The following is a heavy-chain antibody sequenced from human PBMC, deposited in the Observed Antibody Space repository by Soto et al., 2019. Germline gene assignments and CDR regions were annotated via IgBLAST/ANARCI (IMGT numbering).Heavy chain of an antibody. CDR2: IKQDGSEK. Sequence: GGSLRLSCAASGFTFSSYWMSWVRQAPGKGLEWVANIKQDGSEKYYVDSVKGRFTISRDNAKNSLYLQMNSLRAEDTAVYYSARGGYDYIWGSYQVRDAFDIWGQGTMVTVSS. CDR1: GFTFSSYW. D-gene: IGHD3-16*02. CDR3: ARGGYDYIWGSYQVRDAFDI. V-gene: IGHV3-7*01. J-gene: IGHJ3*02.